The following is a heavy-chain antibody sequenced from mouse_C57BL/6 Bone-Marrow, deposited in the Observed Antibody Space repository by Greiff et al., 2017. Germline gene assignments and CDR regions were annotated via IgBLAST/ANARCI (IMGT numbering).Heavy chain of an antibody. J-gene: IGHJ2*01. CDR2: IDPSDSYT. D-gene: IGHD1-1*01. CDR3: AREGDTHGSSYRGFFDY. CDR1: GYTFTSYW. Sequence: QVQLQQPGAELVRPGTSVKLSCKASGYTFTSYWMHWVKQRPGQGLEWIGVIDPSDSYTNYNQKFKGKATLTVDTSSSTAYMHLSSLTSEDSAVYYCAREGDTHGSSYRGFFDYWGQGTTLTVSS. V-gene: IGHV1-59*01.